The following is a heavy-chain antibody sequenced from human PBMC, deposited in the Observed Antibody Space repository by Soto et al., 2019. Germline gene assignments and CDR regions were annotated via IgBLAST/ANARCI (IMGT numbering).Heavy chain of an antibody. V-gene: IGHV3-23*01. CDR2: ISGSGGST. CDR3: ARVLWFGELPSYYYGMDV. CDR1: GFTFSSYA. Sequence: GGSLRLSCAASGFTFSSYAMSWVRQAPGKGLEWVSAISGSGGSTYYADSVKGRFTISRHNSKNTLYLQMNSLRAEDTAVYYCARVLWFGELPSYYYGMDVWGQGTTVTVSS. D-gene: IGHD3-10*01. J-gene: IGHJ6*02.